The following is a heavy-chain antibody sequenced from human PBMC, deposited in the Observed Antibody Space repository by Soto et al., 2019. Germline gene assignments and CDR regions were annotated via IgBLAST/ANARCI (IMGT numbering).Heavy chain of an antibody. CDR2: INPNSGGT. D-gene: IGHD6-6*01. CDR1: GYTFTGYY. Sequence: GASVKVSCKASGYTFTGYYMHWVRQAPGQGLEWMGWINPNSGGTNYAQKFQGWVTMTRDTSISTAYMELSRLRSDDTAVYYCARGLTEYSSSYYYMDVWGKGTTVTVSS. J-gene: IGHJ6*03. CDR3: ARGLTEYSSSYYYMDV. V-gene: IGHV1-2*04.